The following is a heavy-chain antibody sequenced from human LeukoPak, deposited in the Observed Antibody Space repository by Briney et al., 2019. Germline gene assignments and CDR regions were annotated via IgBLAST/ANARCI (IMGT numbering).Heavy chain of an antibody. CDR3: ARVNFLAAAGTYATYGRFDP. CDR1: GYTFTSYG. J-gene: IGHJ5*02. Sequence: ASVKVSCKASGYTFTSYGISWVRQAPGQGLEWMGWISAYNGNTNYAQKLQGRVTMTIDTSTSTAYMELRSLRSDDTAVYYCARVNFLAAAGTYATYGRFDPWGQGTLVTVSS. V-gene: IGHV1-18*01. CDR2: ISAYNGNT. D-gene: IGHD6-13*01.